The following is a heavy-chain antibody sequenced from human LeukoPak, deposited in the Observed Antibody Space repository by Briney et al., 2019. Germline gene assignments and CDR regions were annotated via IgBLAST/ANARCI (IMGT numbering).Heavy chain of an antibody. Sequence: SETLSLTCAVYGGSFSGYYWSWIRQPPGKGLEWIGEINHSGSTNYNPSLKSRVTISVDTSKNQFSLKLSSVTAADTAVYYCARVGGYSYGYGFDYWGQGTLVTVSS. D-gene: IGHD5-18*01. V-gene: IGHV4-34*01. CDR2: INHSGST. J-gene: IGHJ4*02. CDR1: GGSFSGYY. CDR3: ARVGGYSYGYGFDY.